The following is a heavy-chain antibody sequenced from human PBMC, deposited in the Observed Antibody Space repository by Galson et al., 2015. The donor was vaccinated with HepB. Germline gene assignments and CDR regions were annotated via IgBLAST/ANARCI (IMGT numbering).Heavy chain of an antibody. V-gene: IGHV3-11*06. J-gene: IGHJ4*02. CDR1: GLTFSTYN. Sequence: SLRLSCAASGLTFSTYNMNWIRQAPGKGLEWVSSLNSGNRSTNYADSVKGRFIISRDNAKNSLYLQMTSLRAEDTAVYYCARASWGLDDYSNGGPTDYWGQGTLVTVSS. CDR3: ARASWGLDDYSNGGPTDY. CDR2: LNSGNRST. D-gene: IGHD5-24*01.